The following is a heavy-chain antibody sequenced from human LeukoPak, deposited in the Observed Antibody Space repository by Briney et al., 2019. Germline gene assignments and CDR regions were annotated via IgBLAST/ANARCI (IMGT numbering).Heavy chain of an antibody. D-gene: IGHD2-2*01. CDR2: INHPGIT. J-gene: IGHJ5*02. CDR1: GGSFSGYY. CDR3: ARSEDCGSSSCYWFGP. Sequence: SETLSLTCAVYGGSFSGYYWSWIRQSPGKGLEWIGEINHPGITKYNPSLESRVTISVDTSKNQFSLRLTSATAADTAMYYCARSEDCGSSSCYWFGPWGQGTLVTVSS. V-gene: IGHV4-34*01.